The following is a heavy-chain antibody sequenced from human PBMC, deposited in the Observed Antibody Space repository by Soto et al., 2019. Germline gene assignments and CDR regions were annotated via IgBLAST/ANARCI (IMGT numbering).Heavy chain of an antibody. Sequence: GGSLRLSCAASGFTFSSYSMNWVRQAPGKGLEWVSYISSSSSTIYYADSVKGRFTISRDNAKNSLYLQINSLRAEDTAVYYCSRGGLGGSYYSEYFQHWGQGTLVTVSS. J-gene: IGHJ1*01. CDR2: ISSSSSTI. CDR1: GFTFSSYS. D-gene: IGHD1-26*01. V-gene: IGHV3-48*04. CDR3: SRGGLGGSYYSEYFQH.